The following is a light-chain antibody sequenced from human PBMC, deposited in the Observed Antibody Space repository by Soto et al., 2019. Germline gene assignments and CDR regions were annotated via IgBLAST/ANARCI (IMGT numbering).Light chain of an antibody. Sequence: SVLTQPASVSGSPGQSITLSCTGTSSDVGGYNYVSWYQQHPGKAPKLMIYDVSNRPSGVSNRFSGSKSGNTASLTISGLQAEDEADYYCSSYTSSRYVFGTGTKLTVL. CDR1: SSDVGGYNY. J-gene: IGLJ1*01. CDR2: DVS. V-gene: IGLV2-14*01. CDR3: SSYTSSRYV.